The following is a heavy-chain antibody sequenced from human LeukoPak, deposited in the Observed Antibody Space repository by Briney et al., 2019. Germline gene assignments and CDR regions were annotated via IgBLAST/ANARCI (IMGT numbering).Heavy chain of an antibody. J-gene: IGHJ4*02. D-gene: IGHD5-18*01. CDR1: GGSFSTNA. CDR3: TRDLGYGNGGNY. CDR2: LIPVFDTG. Sequence: ASVKVSCKASGGSFSTNAISWVRQAPGQGLEWMGALIPVFDTGTYSQKFQDRLTITADQSTSTVYMELGSLTSEDTAVYYCTRDLGYGNGGNYWGQGTLVTVSS. V-gene: IGHV1-69*13.